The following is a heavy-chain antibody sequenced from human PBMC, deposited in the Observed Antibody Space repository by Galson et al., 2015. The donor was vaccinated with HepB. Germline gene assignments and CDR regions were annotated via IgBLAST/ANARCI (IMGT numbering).Heavy chain of an antibody. V-gene: IGHV5-51*01. CDR1: GYSFPSYW. D-gene: IGHD3-22*01. J-gene: IGHJ6*02. Sequence: QSGAEVKKPGESLKISCKGSGYSFPSYWIGWVRQMPGKGLEWMGIIHPGDSDTRYSPSFQGQVTISADKSISTAYLQWSSLKASDTAMYYCARPMLIYDSSGPAEGMDVWGQGTTVTVSS. CDR3: ARPMLIYDSSGPAEGMDV. CDR2: IHPGDSDT.